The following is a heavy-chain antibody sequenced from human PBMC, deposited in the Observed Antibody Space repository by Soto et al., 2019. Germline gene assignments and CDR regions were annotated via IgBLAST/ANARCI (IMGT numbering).Heavy chain of an antibody. CDR3: VSTIITRTWVDYYYCGMDV. D-gene: IGHD1-7*01. CDR2: IIPIFGTA. V-gene: IGHV1-69*13. CDR1: GGTFSSYA. J-gene: IGHJ6*02. Sequence: SVKVSCKASGGTFSSYAISWVRQAPGQGLEWMGGIIPIFGTANYAQKFQGRVTITADESTSTAYMELSSLRSEDTAVYYCVSTIITRTWVDYYYCGMDVWGEGTTVTVCS.